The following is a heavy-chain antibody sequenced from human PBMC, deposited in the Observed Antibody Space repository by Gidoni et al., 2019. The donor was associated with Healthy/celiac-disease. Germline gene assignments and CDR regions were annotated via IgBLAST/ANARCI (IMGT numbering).Heavy chain of an antibody. CDR1: GGLFSSYA. D-gene: IGHD1-1*01. J-gene: IGHJ4*02. V-gene: IGHV1-69*01. CDR2: IIPIFGTA. CDR3: AREGVGLQLYFDY. Sequence: QVQLVQSGAEVKKPGSSVQVSCKSSGGLFSSYAISWVRQAPGQGLEWMGGIIPIFGTANYAQKVQGRVTITADESTSTAYMELSSLRSEDTAVYYCAREGVGLQLYFDYWGQGTLVTVSS.